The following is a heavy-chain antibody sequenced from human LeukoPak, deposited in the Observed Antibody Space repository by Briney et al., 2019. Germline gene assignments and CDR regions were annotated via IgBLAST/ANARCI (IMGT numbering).Heavy chain of an antibody. D-gene: IGHD3-22*01. V-gene: IGHV1-18*01. J-gene: IGHJ3*02. Sequence: ASVKVSCKASGYSFDRYGVSWVRQAPGQGLEWLGWIGAFNGNTNYAQNPQGRVTMTADTSTTTAYMELRSLSSDDTAVYYCARDFLSYDGSENHFEDTFDIWGQGTMVIVSS. CDR1: GYSFDRYG. CDR2: IGAFNGNT. CDR3: ARDFLSYDGSENHFEDTFDI.